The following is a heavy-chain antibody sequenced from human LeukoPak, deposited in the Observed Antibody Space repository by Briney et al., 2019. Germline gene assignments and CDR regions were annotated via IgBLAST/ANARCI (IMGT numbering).Heavy chain of an antibody. J-gene: IGHJ5*02. Sequence: GASVKVSCKASGYSFNTYGISWVRQAPGQGLEWMGWISAYNGNTNYAQKLQGRVTMTTDTSTSTAYMELRSLRSDDTAVYYCARDLPQIGSRRGYWFDPWGQGTLVTVSS. CDR2: ISAYNGNT. D-gene: IGHD3-10*01. CDR3: ARDLPQIGSRRGYWFDP. V-gene: IGHV1-18*01. CDR1: GYSFNTYG.